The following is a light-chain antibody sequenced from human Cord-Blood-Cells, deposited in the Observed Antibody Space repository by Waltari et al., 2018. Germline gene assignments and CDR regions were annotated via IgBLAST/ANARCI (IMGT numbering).Light chain of an antibody. Sequence: QSALTQPASVSGSPGQSITISCTGTSSDVGSYNLVSWYQQHPGKAPKLMIYEVSKRPAVVSNRFSGSKSGNTASLTISGLQAEDEADYYCCSYAGSSTYVIGTGTKVTVL. CDR3: CSYAGSSTYV. CDR2: EVS. V-gene: IGLV2-23*02. J-gene: IGLJ1*01. CDR1: SSDVGSYNL.